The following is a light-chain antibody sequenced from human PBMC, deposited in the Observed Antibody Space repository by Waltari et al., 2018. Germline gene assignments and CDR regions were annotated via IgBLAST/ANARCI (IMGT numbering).Light chain of an antibody. Sequence: RATINCKSSQGVLYSSNNKNYLAWYQQKPGQPPKLLIYWASTRESGVPDRFSGSGSGTDFTLTISSLQAEDVAVYYCQQYYSTPRTFGPGTKVDIK. CDR3: QQYYSTPRT. CDR1: QGVLYSSNNKNY. CDR2: WAS. J-gene: IGKJ3*01. V-gene: IGKV4-1*01.